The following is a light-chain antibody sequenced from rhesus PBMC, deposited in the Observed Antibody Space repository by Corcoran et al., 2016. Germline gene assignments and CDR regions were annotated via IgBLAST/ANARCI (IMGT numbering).Light chain of an antibody. J-gene: IGKJ1*01. CDR3: QQRKSYPWT. Sequence: DIQMTQSPSSLSASVGDRVTITCRASQGISSYLAWYQQKTGKAPKLLIYKASTLQSGVPSMFRGSGSGTDFTLTISSLQPEDFATYYCQQRKSYPWTFGQGTKVEIK. CDR1: QGISSY. CDR2: KAS. V-gene: IGKV1-25*01.